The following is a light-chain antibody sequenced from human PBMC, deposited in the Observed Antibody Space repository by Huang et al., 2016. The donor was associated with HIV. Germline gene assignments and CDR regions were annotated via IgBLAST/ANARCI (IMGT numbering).Light chain of an antibody. Sequence: EIVLTQSPATLSLSPGERATLACRASQSVSSYLAWYQQRTGQAPRLLIYDAYNSATGIPARFRGSGSGTDFTLTSSSLEPEDFAVYYCQQRSNWPPAFGQGTRLEIK. J-gene: IGKJ5*01. V-gene: IGKV3-11*01. CDR1: QSVSSY. CDR3: QQRSNWPPA. CDR2: DAY.